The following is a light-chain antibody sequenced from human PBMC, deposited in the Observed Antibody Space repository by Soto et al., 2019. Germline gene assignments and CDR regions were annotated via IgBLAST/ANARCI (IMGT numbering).Light chain of an antibody. V-gene: IGLV2-8*01. CDR2: EVT. J-gene: IGLJ1*01. CDR3: SSYAGTNNPYV. Sequence: QSVLTQPASVSGSPGQSVTISCTGTSSDVGDYNYVSWYQHHPGKAPKLMIYEVTKRPSGVPDRFSGSKSGNTASLTVSGLQAEDEADYYCSSYAGTNNPYVFGTGTKVTVL. CDR1: SSDVGDYNY.